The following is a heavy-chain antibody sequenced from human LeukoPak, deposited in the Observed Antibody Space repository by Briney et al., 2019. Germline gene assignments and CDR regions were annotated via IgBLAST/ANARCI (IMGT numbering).Heavy chain of an antibody. Sequence: ASVKVSCEASGYTFTSYGISWVRQAPGQGLEWMGWISAYNGNTNYAQKLQGRVTMTTDTSTSTAYMELRSLRSDDTAVYYCAGAHLYCSSTSCYEALGYWGQGTLVTVSS. CDR1: GYTFTSYG. CDR3: AGAHLYCSSTSCYEALGY. D-gene: IGHD2-2*01. CDR2: ISAYNGNT. V-gene: IGHV1-18*04. J-gene: IGHJ4*02.